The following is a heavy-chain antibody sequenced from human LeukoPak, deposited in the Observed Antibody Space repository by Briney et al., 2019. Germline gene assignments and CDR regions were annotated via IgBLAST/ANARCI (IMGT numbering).Heavy chain of an antibody. Sequence: GGSLRLSCAASGFILSGSAMHWVRQASGKGLEWVGRIRSKANSYATAYAASVKGRFTISRDDSKNTAYLQMNGLKTEDTAVYYCTRSSYDYVWGSLSEPWGQGTLVTVSS. CDR3: TRSSYDYVWGSLSEP. V-gene: IGHV3-73*01. CDR1: GFILSGSA. D-gene: IGHD3-16*01. J-gene: IGHJ5*02. CDR2: IRSKANSYAT.